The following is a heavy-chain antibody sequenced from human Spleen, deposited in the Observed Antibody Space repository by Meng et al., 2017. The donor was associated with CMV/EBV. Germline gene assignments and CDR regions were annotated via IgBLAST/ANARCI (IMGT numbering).Heavy chain of an antibody. CDR1: GASISSSTYY. V-gene: IGHV4-39*01. CDR3: ASTVDSGSYVFDY. Sequence: SETLSLTCTVSGASISSSTYYWGWIRQPQGKGLEWVGSIYYSGSTYYNPSLRSRVTISVDTSKNQFSLKVTSVTAADTAMYYCASTVDSGSYVFDYWGQGTLVTVSS. CDR2: IYYSGST. J-gene: IGHJ4*02. D-gene: IGHD1-26*01.